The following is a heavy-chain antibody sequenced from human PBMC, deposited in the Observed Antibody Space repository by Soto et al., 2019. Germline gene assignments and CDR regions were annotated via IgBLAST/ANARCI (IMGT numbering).Heavy chain of an antibody. CDR2: ISGAGGNT. Sequence: EVQLLESGGGLVQPGGSLRLSCAASGFAFGAYAMTWVGQAPGKGLEWVSVISGAGGNTYHADSVKGRFTVPRDNSKKMLYLEMNSLRVEDTAIYYCAKDPVPQLLPSWWFDPWGQGTRVTVSS. V-gene: IGHV3-23*01. CDR1: GFAFGAYA. D-gene: IGHD2-2*01. J-gene: IGHJ5*02. CDR3: AKDPVPQLLPSWWFDP.